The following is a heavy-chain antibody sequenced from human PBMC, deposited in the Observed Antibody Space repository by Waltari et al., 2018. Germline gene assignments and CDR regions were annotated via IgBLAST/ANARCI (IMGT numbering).Heavy chain of an antibody. Sequence: QVQLQESGPGLVKPSATLSLTCTVSGDSISNNFFWSWVRQSPGKGVEWIGQVHQSGRSNYNPSLESRVTVSMDTSKNQFSLRVTSVTAADTAIYYCASDRGRGLYLDSWGQGTLVTVSP. CDR2: VHQSGRS. CDR1: GDSISNNFF. CDR3: ASDRGRGLYLDS. V-gene: IGHV4-4*02. J-gene: IGHJ4*02. D-gene: IGHD2-15*01.